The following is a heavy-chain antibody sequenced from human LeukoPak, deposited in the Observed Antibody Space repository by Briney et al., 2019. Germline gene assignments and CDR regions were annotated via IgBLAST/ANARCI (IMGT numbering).Heavy chain of an antibody. J-gene: IGHJ3*02. D-gene: IGHD3-3*01. CDR2: INHSGST. CDR3: ARTPIPSWSGSLGPGNAFDI. V-gene: IGHV4-34*01. CDR1: GGSFSGYY. Sequence: SETLSLTCAVYGGSFSGYYWSWIRQPPGKGLEWIGEINHSGSTNYNPSLKSRVTISVDTSKNQFSLKLSSVTAADTAVYYCARTPIPSWSGSLGPGNAFDIWGQGTMVTVSS.